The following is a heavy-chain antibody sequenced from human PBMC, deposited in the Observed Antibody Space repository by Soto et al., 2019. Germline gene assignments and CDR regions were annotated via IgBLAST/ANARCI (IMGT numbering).Heavy chain of an antibody. D-gene: IGHD1-20*01. Sequence: ASVKVSCKTSGYTFTNYGISWVRQAPGQGLEWVGWISAYNGDTNSAQNLQGRVTVTTDTSTSTAYMELRSLTSDGTAVYYCARDYNYNVDYWGQGTLVTVSS. CDR1: GYTFTNYG. V-gene: IGHV1-18*01. J-gene: IGHJ4*02. CDR3: ARDYNYNVDY. CDR2: ISAYNGDT.